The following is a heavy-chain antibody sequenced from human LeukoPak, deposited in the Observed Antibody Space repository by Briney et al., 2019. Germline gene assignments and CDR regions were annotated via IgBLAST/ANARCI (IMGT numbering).Heavy chain of an antibody. CDR1: GFTFSSYS. Sequence: GGSLRLSCAASGFTFSSYSMNWVRQAPGKGLEWVSSISSSSSYIYYADSVKGRFTISRDNAKNSLYLQMNSLRAEDTAVYYCARDYYDSSGYYFHFDYWGQGTLVTVSS. CDR2: ISSSSSYI. CDR3: ARDYYDSSGYYFHFDY. J-gene: IGHJ4*02. V-gene: IGHV3-21*01. D-gene: IGHD3-22*01.